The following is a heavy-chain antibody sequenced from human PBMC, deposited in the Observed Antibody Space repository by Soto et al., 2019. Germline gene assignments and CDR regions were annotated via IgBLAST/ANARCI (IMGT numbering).Heavy chain of an antibody. Sequence: GGSLRLSSAASGFTFSSYAMTWVRQAPGKGLEWVALINGGGDSAYYADSVKGRFTISRDNFKNTLFLQMNSLRGEDTAVYYCARGATIDYWGQGTLVTVSS. CDR1: GFTFSSYA. V-gene: IGHV3-23*01. J-gene: IGHJ4*02. CDR2: INGGGDSA. CDR3: ARGATIDY.